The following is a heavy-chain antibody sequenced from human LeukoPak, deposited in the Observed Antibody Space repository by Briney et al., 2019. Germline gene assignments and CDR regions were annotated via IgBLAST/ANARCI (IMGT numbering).Heavy chain of an antibody. V-gene: IGHV4-34*01. Sequence: SETLSLTCAVYGWSFNDYYWSWIRQPPGKGLEWIGEINARGDTNYNPSLKSRVTISVDTSKKQFSLRLTSMIAADTALYYCARGQVPAARGYNWFDPWGQGTLVTVSS. J-gene: IGHJ5*02. CDR1: GWSFNDYY. CDR2: INARGDT. D-gene: IGHD2-2*01. CDR3: ARGQVPAARGYNWFDP.